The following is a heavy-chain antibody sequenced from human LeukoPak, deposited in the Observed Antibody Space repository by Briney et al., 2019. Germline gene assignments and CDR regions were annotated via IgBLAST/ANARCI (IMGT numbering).Heavy chain of an antibody. Sequence: SETLSLTCTVSGASISNYYWSWIRQPAGKGLEWIGRIYTSGSTNYNPSLKSRVTISVDTSKNQFSLKLSSVTAADTAVYYCARANVLLWFGELFSWFDPWGQGTLVTVSS. CDR3: ARANVLLWFGELFSWFDP. D-gene: IGHD3-10*01. J-gene: IGHJ5*02. V-gene: IGHV4-4*07. CDR1: GASISNYY. CDR2: IYTSGST.